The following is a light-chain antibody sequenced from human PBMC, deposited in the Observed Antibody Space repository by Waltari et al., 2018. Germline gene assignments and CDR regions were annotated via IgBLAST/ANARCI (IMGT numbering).Light chain of an antibody. CDR3: QQYANSPRT. J-gene: IGKJ1*01. CDR1: HSVSSNN. CDR2: AAS. V-gene: IGKV3-20*01. Sequence: EIVLTQSPGTLSLSPGDRATLSCRASHSVSSNNLAWYQQKPGQTPRLLIYAASSRATGITDRFSGSGSGTDFTLTISRVEPEDFAVYYCQQYANSPRTFGQGTKVEIK.